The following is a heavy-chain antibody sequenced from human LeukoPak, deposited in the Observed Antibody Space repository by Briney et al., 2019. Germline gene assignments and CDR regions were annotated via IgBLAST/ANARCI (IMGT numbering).Heavy chain of an antibody. CDR2: INHSGST. CDR3: ARHMGWGYDILPAYLSDRYYYMDV. D-gene: IGHD3-9*01. CDR1: GGSFSGYF. V-gene: IGHV4-34*01. Sequence: SETLSLTCAVYGGSFSGYFWSWIRQPPGKGLEWIGEINHSGSTNYNPSLKSRVTISVDTSKNQFSLKLNSVTAADTAVYYCARHMGWGYDILPAYLSDRYYYMDVWGKGTTVTISS. J-gene: IGHJ6*03.